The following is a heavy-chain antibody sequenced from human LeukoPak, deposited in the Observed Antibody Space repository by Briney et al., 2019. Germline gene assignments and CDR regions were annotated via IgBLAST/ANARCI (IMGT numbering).Heavy chain of an antibody. Sequence: SETLSLTCTVSGDSISSYYWSWIRQPPGKGLEWIGYLYYSGRTNYNPSLKSRVTISLDTSKNQFSLNLSSVTAADTAVYLCARTYQNYYYAMDVWGPGTTVTVSS. CDR1: GDSISSYY. CDR3: ARTYQNYYYAMDV. D-gene: IGHD2-2*01. CDR2: LYYSGRT. V-gene: IGHV4-59*08. J-gene: IGHJ6*02.